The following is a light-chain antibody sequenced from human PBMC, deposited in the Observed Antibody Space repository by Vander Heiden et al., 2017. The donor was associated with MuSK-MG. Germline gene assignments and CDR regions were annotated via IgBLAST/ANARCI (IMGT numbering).Light chain of an antibody. V-gene: IGLV3-21*02. Sequence: SYVLTQPPSVSVAPGQTARITCGGNNIGSKSVHWYQQKPGQAPVLVVYDDSDRPSGIAERFSGSNSVNTATLTISRVEAGDEADYYCQVWDSSSDHVVFGGGTKLTVL. J-gene: IGLJ2*01. CDR1: NIGSKS. CDR3: QVWDSSSDHVV. CDR2: DDS.